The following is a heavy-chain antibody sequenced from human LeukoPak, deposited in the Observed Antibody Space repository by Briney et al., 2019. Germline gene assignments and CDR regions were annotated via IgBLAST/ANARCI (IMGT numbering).Heavy chain of an antibody. CDR1: GFNFLSYT. V-gene: IGHV3-30*04. Sequence: PGRSLRLSCAASGFNFLSYTMHWVRQAPGKGLEWVAVISHDGSKKYYADSVKGRFTISRDNAKNSLYLHMNSPRAEDTAVYYCARDYGGSSPFDYWGQGTLVTVSS. CDR3: ARDYGGSSPFDY. J-gene: IGHJ4*02. CDR2: ISHDGSKK. D-gene: IGHD4-23*01.